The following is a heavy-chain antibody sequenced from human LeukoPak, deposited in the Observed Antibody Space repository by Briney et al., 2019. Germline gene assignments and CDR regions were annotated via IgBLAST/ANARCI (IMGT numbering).Heavy chain of an antibody. CDR3: ARDHRYCSSSSCPWEPFDY. CDR2: IKQDGSGK. J-gene: IGHJ4*02. Sequence: GGSLRLSCAASGFTFSSYWMSWVRQAPGKGLEWVANIKQDGSGKYYVDSVKGRFTISRDNAKNSLYLQMNSLRAEDTAVYYCARDHRYCSSSSCPWEPFDYWGQGTLVTVSS. D-gene: IGHD2-2*01. CDR1: GFTFSSYW. V-gene: IGHV3-7*05.